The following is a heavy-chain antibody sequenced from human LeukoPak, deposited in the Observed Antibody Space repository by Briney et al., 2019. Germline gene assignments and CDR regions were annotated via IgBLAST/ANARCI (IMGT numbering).Heavy chain of an antibody. D-gene: IGHD6-6*01. CDR1: GGSISNDGYY. CDR3: ARYSSSSTSGWFDP. J-gene: IGHJ5*02. V-gene: IGHV4-31*03. CDR2: IYYSGST. Sequence: SQTLSLTCTVSGGSISNDGYYWSWIRQNPGKGLEWIGYIYYSGSTYYNPSLKSRVTISVDTSTNQFSLNLISVTAADTAVYYCARYSSSSTSGWFDPWGQGTLVTVSS.